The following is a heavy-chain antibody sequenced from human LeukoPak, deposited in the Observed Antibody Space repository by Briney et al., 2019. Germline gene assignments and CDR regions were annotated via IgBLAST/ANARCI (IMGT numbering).Heavy chain of an antibody. V-gene: IGHV3-33*01. CDR1: GFIFSDYG. D-gene: IGHD3-9*01. CDR3: ARDRDWLLYDY. Sequence: GRSLRLSCAASGFIFSDYGMHWVRQAPGKGLEWVAAIPHDETYKYYADSLRGRVAISRDNSKNTLYLQMHSLRADDTAIYYCARDRDWLLYDYWGQGTLVTVSS. CDR2: IPHDETYK. J-gene: IGHJ4*02.